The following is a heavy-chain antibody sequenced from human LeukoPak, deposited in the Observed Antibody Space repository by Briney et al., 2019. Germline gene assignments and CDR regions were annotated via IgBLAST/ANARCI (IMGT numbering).Heavy chain of an antibody. CDR1: GFTFSSHR. CDR2: IKQDGSEK. Sequence: PGGSLRLSCAASGFTFSSHRMNWVRQAPGKGLEWVANIKQDGSEKYYVDSVKGRFTISRDNAKNSLYLQMNSLRAEDTAVYYCARDQGDADDAFDIWGQGTMVTVSS. D-gene: IGHD5-24*01. CDR3: ARDQGDADDAFDI. J-gene: IGHJ3*02. V-gene: IGHV3-7*01.